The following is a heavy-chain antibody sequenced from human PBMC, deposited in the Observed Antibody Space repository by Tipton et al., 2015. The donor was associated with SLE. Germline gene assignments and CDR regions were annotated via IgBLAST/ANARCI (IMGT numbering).Heavy chain of an antibody. D-gene: IGHD5-24*01. CDR3: ARERDGYKGFYYYMDV. V-gene: IGHV4-39*07. CDR1: GGSISSSSYY. CDR2: IYYSGST. J-gene: IGHJ6*03. Sequence: TLSLTCTVSGGSISSSSYYWGWIRQPPGKGLEWIGSIYYSGSTYYNPSLKSRVTISVDTSKNQFSLKLSSVTAADTAVYYCARERDGYKGFYYYMDVWGKGTTVTVSS.